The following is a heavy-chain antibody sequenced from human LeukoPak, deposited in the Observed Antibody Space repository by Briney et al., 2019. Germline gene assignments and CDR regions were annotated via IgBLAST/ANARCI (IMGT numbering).Heavy chain of an antibody. J-gene: IGHJ5*02. V-gene: IGHV3-21*01. Sequence: PGGSLRLSCAASGFTFSSYSMNWVRQASGKGLEWVSSISSSSIYTYYADSVKGRFTISRDNAKNSLYLQMNSLRAEDTAVYYCARNGGYQLLNWFDPWGQGTLVTVSS. D-gene: IGHD2-2*01. CDR2: ISSSSIYT. CDR3: ARNGGYQLLNWFDP. CDR1: GFTFSSYS.